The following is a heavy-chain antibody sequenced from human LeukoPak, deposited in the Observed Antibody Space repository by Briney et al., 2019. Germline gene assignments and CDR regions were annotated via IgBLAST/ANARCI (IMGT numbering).Heavy chain of an antibody. J-gene: IGHJ1*01. CDR3: ARDRYDYVWGSYRYTGYFQH. V-gene: IGHV1-18*01. CDR2: ISAYNGNT. Sequence: ASVKVSCKASGYTFTSYGISWVRQAPGQGREWMGWISAYNGNTNYAQKLQGRVTMTTDTSTSTAYMELRSLRSDDTAVYYCARDRYDYVWGSYRYTGYFQHWGQGTLVTVSS. D-gene: IGHD3-16*02. CDR1: GYTFTSYG.